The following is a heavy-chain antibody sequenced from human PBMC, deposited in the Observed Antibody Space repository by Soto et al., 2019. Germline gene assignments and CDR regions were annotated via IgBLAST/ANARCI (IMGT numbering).Heavy chain of an antibody. Sequence: GGSLRLSCAASGFTFSSYSMNWVRQAPGKGLEWVSYISSSSSTIYHADSVKGRCTISRDNAKNSLYLQMNSLSDEDTAVYYCARYCGDDVAGCTSDFDSWGQGTLVNVFS. CDR2: ISSSSSTI. CDR1: GFTFSSYS. J-gene: IGHJ5*01. D-gene: IGHD2-8*02. V-gene: IGHV3-48*02. CDR3: ARYCGDDVAGCTSDFDS.